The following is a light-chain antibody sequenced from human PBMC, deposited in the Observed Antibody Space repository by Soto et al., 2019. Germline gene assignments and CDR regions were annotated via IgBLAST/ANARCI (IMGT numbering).Light chain of an antibody. Sequence: EVLMTQSPATLSVSPGEKATLSCWASETVATNLAWYQQKPGQAPRLLISGASTRAAGISDRFRGSGSGTGFTLTISSLRSEDSGIYYCQQYFEWPPMTFGQGTKVEI. V-gene: IGKV3-15*01. CDR2: GAS. J-gene: IGKJ1*01. CDR1: ETVATN. CDR3: QQYFEWPPMT.